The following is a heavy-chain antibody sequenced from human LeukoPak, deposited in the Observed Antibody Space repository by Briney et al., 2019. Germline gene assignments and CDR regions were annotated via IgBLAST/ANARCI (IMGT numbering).Heavy chain of an antibody. V-gene: IGHV3-23*01. D-gene: IGHD4/OR15-4a*01. CDR3: ARRAGAYSHPYDY. J-gene: IGHJ4*02. CDR1: GFTFSNYG. CDR2: ISGSGRRT. Sequence: GGSLRLSCAASGFTFSNYGINWVRQAPGKGLEWVSAISGSGRRTYYADSVKGRFTVSRDNSKNTLYLQMNSLRAEDTAVYYCARRAGAYSHPYDYWGQGTLVTVSS.